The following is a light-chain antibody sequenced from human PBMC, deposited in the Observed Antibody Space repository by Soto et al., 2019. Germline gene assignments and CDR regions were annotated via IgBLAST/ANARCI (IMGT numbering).Light chain of an antibody. J-gene: IGKJ2*01. CDR3: MQGLETF. CDR1: QSLLHSNGYNY. Sequence: DIVMTQSPLSLPVTPGEPASISCNSSQSLLHSNGYNYLDWYLQKPGQSPQLLIYLGSNRASGVPDRFSGSGSGTDFTLKISRVEAEDVGIYYCMQGLETFFGKGTKLEIK. CDR2: LGS. V-gene: IGKV2-28*01.